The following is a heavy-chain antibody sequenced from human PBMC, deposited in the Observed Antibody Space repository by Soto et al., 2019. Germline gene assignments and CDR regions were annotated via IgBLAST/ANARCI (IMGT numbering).Heavy chain of an antibody. V-gene: IGHV4-30-4*01. CDR3: ARGVKSWFDP. CDR1: GGSISSGDYY. D-gene: IGHD6-13*01. Sequence: SETLSLTCTVSGGSISSGDYYWSWIRQPPGKGLERIGYIYYSGSTYYNPSLKSRVTISVDTSKNQFSLKLSSVTAADTAVYYCARGVKSWFDPWGQGTLVTVSS. J-gene: IGHJ5*02. CDR2: IYYSGST.